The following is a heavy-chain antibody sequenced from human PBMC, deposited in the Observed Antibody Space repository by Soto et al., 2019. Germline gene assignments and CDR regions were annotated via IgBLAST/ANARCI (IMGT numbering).Heavy chain of an antibody. Sequence: EVQLLESGGDLVQPGGSLRLSCAASGFTFSSYGMRWVRQAPGQGLEWVSSISRSGNTYYSDSVKGRFTISRDNSKNTLYLQMHSLRAEDTATYYCAKLLRNSYSNVMDVWGQGTTVTVSS. D-gene: IGHD2-15*01. V-gene: IGHV3-23*01. CDR2: ISRSGNT. J-gene: IGHJ6*02. CDR1: GFTFSSYG. CDR3: AKLLRNSYSNVMDV.